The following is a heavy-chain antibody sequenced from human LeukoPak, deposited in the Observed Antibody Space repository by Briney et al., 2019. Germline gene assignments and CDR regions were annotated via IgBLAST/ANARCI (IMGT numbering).Heavy chain of an antibody. V-gene: IGHV3-20*04. CDR3: ARDKIVGATHFDY. J-gene: IGHJ4*02. CDR2: INWNGGST. Sequence: RSGGSLRLSCAASGFTFDDYGMSWVRHAPGKGLEWVSGINWNGGSTGYADSVKGRFTISRDNAKNSLYLQMNSLRAEDTAVYYCARDKIVGATHFDYWGQGTLVTVSS. D-gene: IGHD1-26*01. CDR1: GFTFDDYG.